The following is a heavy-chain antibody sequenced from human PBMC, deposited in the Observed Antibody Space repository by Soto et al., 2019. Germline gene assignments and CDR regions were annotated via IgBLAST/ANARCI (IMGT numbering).Heavy chain of an antibody. Sequence: ASVKVSCKASGYTFTGYYMHWVRQAPGQGLEWMGWINPNSGSTNYAQKFQGRVTMTRDTSISTAYMELSRLRSDDTAVYYCARGPPITIFGVVIYFDYWGQGTLVTVSS. CDR2: INPNSGST. V-gene: IGHV1-2*02. CDR1: GYTFTGYY. J-gene: IGHJ4*02. D-gene: IGHD3-3*01. CDR3: ARGPPITIFGVVIYFDY.